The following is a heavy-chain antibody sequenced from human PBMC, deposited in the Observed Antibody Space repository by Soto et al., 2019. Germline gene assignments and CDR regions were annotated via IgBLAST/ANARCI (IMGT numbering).Heavy chain of an antibody. Sequence: QITLKESGPTLVKPTQTLTLTCTISGFSLSSDGVGVGWIRQPPGKALEWLAFIYWDDDYRYSPSLQSRLNIPKDSPKNQVLLIVTKVDPGDSGTFFWARKSTYSRSWRSGLFGSWGQGILVTVSS. V-gene: IGHV2-5*02. J-gene: IGHJ4*02. CDR3: ARKSTYSRSWRSGLFGS. CDR2: IYWDDDY. CDR1: GFSLSSDGVG. D-gene: IGHD4-4*01.